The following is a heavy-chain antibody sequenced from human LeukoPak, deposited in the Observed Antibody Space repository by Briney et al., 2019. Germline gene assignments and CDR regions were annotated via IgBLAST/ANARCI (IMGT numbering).Heavy chain of an antibody. Sequence: SVKVSCKASGGTFSSYAISWVRQAPGQGLEWMGGIIPIFGTANYAQKFQGRVTITADKSTSTAYMELSSLRSEDTAVYYCARKCSSTSCFYFDYWGQGTLVTVSS. D-gene: IGHD2-2*01. CDR1: GGTFSSYA. J-gene: IGHJ4*02. CDR3: ARKCSSTSCFYFDY. CDR2: IIPIFGTA. V-gene: IGHV1-69*06.